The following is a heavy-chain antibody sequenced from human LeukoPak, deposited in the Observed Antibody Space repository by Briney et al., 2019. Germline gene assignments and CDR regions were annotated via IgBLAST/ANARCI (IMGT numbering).Heavy chain of an antibody. CDR3: AKDRYDYVWGSYRYTVYYFDY. CDR2: IWYDGSNK. Sequence: GGSLRLSCAAPGFTFSSYGMHWVRQAPGKGLEWVAVIWYDGSNKYYADSVKGRFTISRDNSKNTLYLQMNSLRAEDTAVYYCAKDRYDYVWGSYRYTVYYFDYWGQGTLVTVSS. V-gene: IGHV3-33*06. D-gene: IGHD3-16*02. J-gene: IGHJ4*02. CDR1: GFTFSSYG.